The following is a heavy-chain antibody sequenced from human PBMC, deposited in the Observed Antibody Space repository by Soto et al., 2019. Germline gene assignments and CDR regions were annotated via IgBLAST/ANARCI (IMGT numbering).Heavy chain of an antibody. CDR1: GFTFSSYS. CDR3: ARGRTGMRAFDI. V-gene: IGHV3-21*01. J-gene: IGHJ3*02. Sequence: EVQLVESGGGLVKPGGSLRLSCAASGFTFSSYSMNWVRQAPGKGLEWVSSISSSSSYIYYADSVKGRFTISRDNATNSLYLQMNSLRAEDTAVYYCARGRTGMRAFDIWGQGTMVTVSS. CDR2: ISSSSSYI.